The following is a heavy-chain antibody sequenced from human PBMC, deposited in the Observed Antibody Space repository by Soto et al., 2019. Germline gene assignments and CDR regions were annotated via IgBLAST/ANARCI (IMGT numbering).Heavy chain of an antibody. V-gene: IGHV3-48*03. CDR1: GFTFSSYE. CDR3: ASKPFGSATCYFDY. CDR2: ISSSGSTI. Sequence: EVQLVESGGGLVQPGGSLRLSCAASGFTFSSYEMNWVRQAPGKGLEWVSYISSSGSTIYYAVSVKGRFTISRDNAKNSLYLQMNSLRAEDTAVYYCASKPFGSATCYFDYWGQGTLVTVSS. D-gene: IGHD3-3*01. J-gene: IGHJ4*02.